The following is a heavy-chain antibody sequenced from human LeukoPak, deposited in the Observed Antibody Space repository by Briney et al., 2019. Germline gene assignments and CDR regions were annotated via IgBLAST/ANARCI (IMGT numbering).Heavy chain of an antibody. CDR2: TYYRSKWYN. D-gene: IGHD3-22*01. J-gene: IGHJ4*02. V-gene: IGHV6-1*01. CDR3: ASGWSYYDSSGSPLSL. CDR1: GDSVSSNSAA. Sequence: SQTLSLTCAISGDSVSSNSAAWNWIRQSPSRGLEWLGRTYYRSKWYNDYAVSVKSRITINPDTSKNQFSLQLNSVTPEDTAVYYCASGWSYYDSSGSPLSLWGQGTLVTVSS.